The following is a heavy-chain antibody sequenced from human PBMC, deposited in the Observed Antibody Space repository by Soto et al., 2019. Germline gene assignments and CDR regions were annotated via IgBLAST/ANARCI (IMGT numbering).Heavy chain of an antibody. V-gene: IGHV4-59*01. CDR3: ARGSTHYDILTGYPLGYYYGMDV. CDR2: IYYSGST. J-gene: IGHJ6*02. D-gene: IGHD3-9*01. Sequence: NRSETLSLTCTVSGGSISSYYWSWIRQPPGKGLEWIGYIYYSGSTNYNPSLKSRVTISVDTSKNQFSLKLSSVTAADTAVYYCARGSTHYDILTGYPLGYYYGMDVWGQGTTVTVSS. CDR1: GGSISSYY.